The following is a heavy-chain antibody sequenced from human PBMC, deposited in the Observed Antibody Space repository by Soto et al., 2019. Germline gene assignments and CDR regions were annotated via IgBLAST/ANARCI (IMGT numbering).Heavy chain of an antibody. CDR3: GRVMIGTSRHTDSDY. Sequence: SETLSLTCTVSCASISSRDYYWGWIRQTPGKGLEWIGNIDYNGVTYYNPSLKSRVTVSKDTSKNQFSLKVASVTAADTAIYYCGRVMIGTSRHTDSDYWGQGTQVTVSS. CDR1: CASISSRDYY. D-gene: IGHD2-8*01. J-gene: IGHJ4*02. V-gene: IGHV4-39*01. CDR2: IDYNGVT.